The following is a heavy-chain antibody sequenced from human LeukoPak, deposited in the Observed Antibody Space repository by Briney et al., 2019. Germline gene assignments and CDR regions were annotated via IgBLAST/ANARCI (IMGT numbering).Heavy chain of an antibody. J-gene: IGHJ6*03. Sequence: GGSLRLSCAASGFTFSSYDITWLRQTPGKGLEWVALISRSGGTTYYADSVKGRFTISRDNSKNTLYLQMNSLRAEDTAEYYCAKRGGTESFYYYYYMDVWGKGTTVTVSS. D-gene: IGHD2-15*01. V-gene: IGHV3-23*01. CDR3: AKRGGTESFYYYYYMDV. CDR1: GFTFSSYD. CDR2: ISRSGGTT.